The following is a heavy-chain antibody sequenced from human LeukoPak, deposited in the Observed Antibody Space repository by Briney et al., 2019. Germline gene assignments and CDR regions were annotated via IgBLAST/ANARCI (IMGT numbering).Heavy chain of an antibody. CDR3: ARDRYDILTVDGMDV. Sequence: GGSLRLSCAASGFTFSSYSMNWVRQAPGKGLEWVSSISSSSSYIYYADSVKGRFTISRDNAKNSLYLQMNSLRAEDTAVYYCARDRYDILTVDGMDVWGQGTMVTVSS. D-gene: IGHD3-9*01. V-gene: IGHV3-21*01. CDR2: ISSSSSYI. CDR1: GFTFSSYS. J-gene: IGHJ6*02.